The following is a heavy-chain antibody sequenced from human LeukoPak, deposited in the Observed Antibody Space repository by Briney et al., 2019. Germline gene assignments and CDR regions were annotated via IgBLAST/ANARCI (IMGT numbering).Heavy chain of an antibody. J-gene: IGHJ4*02. V-gene: IGHV4-39*01. CDR2: IYYSGST. Sequence: SETLSLTCTVSGGSISSSSYYWGWIRQPPGKGLEWIGSIYYSGSTYYNPSLKSRVTISVDTSKNQFSLELSSVTAADTAVYYCASSVYAFTAKYYFDYWGQGTLVTVSS. CDR3: ASSVYAFTAKYYFDY. D-gene: IGHD2-8*01. CDR1: GGSISSSSYY.